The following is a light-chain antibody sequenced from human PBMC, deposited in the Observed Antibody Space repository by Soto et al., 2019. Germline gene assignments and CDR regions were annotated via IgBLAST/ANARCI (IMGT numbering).Light chain of an antibody. V-gene: IGLV1-40*01. CDR3: QSYDSSLSGVV. CDR1: SSNIGAGYD. Sequence: QSVLTQPPSVSGAPGQRVTISCAGSSSNIGAGYDVHWYQQLPGTVPKLLIYANNNRPSGVPDRFSGSKSGTSASLAITGLQAEDEADYYCQSYDSSLSGVVFGGGTKLTVL. CDR2: ANN. J-gene: IGLJ2*01.